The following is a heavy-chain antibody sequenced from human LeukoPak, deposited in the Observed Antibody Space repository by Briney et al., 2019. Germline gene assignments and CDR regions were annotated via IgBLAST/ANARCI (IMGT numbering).Heavy chain of an antibody. CDR2: INDSGST. CDR1: GGSFSGYY. V-gene: IGHV4-34*01. Sequence: SETLSLTCAVYGGSFSGYYWSWIRQPPGKGLEWIGEINDSGSTNYNPSLKSRVTISVDTSKNQFSLKLSSVTAADTAVYYCARGPRIAVALYRYWGQGTLVTVSS. CDR3: ARGPRIAVALYRY. D-gene: IGHD6-19*01. J-gene: IGHJ4*02.